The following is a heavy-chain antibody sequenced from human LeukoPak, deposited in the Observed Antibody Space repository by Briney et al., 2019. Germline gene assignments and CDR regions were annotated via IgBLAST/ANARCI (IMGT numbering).Heavy chain of an antibody. CDR3: ARELYFDY. CDR1: GGSFSGYY. Sequence: PSETLSLTCAVYGGSFSGYYWSWIRQPPGKGLEWIGEINHSGSTNYNPSLKSRVTISVDTSKNQFSLKLSSVTAADTAVYYCARELYFDYWGQGTLVTVPS. CDR2: INHSGST. V-gene: IGHV4-34*01. J-gene: IGHJ4*02. D-gene: IGHD1-7*01.